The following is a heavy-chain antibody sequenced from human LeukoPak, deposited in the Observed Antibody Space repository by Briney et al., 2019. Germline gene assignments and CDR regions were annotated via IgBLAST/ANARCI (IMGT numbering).Heavy chain of an antibody. V-gene: IGHV3-53*01. CDR1: GVTVSSNY. CDR2: IFSGGST. J-gene: IGHJ4*02. D-gene: IGHD2-15*01. CDR3: ARDQGSYCSGGSRYSGFDY. Sequence: GGALRLSCAASGVTVSSNYMSWVRQAPGKGLEWGSVIFSGGSTYYADHATGRCTTPTDNSKKTPHLQMNSLGAEDTAVYYCARDQGSYCSGGSRYSGFDYWGQGTLVTVSS.